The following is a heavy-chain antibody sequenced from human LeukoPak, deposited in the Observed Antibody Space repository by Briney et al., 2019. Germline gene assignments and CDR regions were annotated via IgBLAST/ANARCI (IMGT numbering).Heavy chain of an antibody. CDR3: ARDSGRFGELFHAY. D-gene: IGHD3-10*01. Sequence: ASVKVSCKASGYTFTSYDINWVRQATGQGLEWMGWMNPNSGNTGYAQKFQGRVTITRNTSISTAYMEPSSLRSEDTAVYYCARDSGRFGELFHAYWGQGTLVTVSS. V-gene: IGHV1-8*03. CDR2: MNPNSGNT. CDR1: GYTFTSYD. J-gene: IGHJ4*02.